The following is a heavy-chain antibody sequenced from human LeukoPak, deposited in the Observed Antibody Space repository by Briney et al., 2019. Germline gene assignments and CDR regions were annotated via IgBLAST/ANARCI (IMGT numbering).Heavy chain of an antibody. CDR1: GYRFPSYG. CDR2: ISGYNGNT. J-gene: IGHJ4*02. D-gene: IGHD2-15*01. CDR3: ARTCSGASCYVIY. V-gene: IGHV1-18*01. Sequence: ASVRVSCKASGYRFPSYGISWVRQAPGQGLEWMGWISGYNGNTNYAQKLQGRVTMTTETSTSTAYMELRSPRSDDTAIYYCARTCSGASCYVIYWGQGTLLTVSS.